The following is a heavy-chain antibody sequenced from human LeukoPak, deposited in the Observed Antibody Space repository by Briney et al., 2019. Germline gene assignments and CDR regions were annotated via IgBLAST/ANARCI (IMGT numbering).Heavy chain of an antibody. CDR1: GDSFSSNSAA. Sequence: SQTLSLTCVISGDSFSSNSAAWNWIRQSPSRGLEWLGRTYYRSKWYNDYALSVKSRIIISPDTSKNQFSLQLNSMTPEDTAVYYCARDLSASYRNWGQGTLVIVSS. J-gene: IGHJ4*02. D-gene: IGHD1-26*01. CDR3: ARDLSASYRN. V-gene: IGHV6-1*01. CDR2: TYYRSKWYN.